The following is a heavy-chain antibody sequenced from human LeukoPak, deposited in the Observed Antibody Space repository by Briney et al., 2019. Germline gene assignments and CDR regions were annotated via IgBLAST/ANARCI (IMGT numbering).Heavy chain of an antibody. V-gene: IGHV3-30*03. CDR3: AREAPTTFWVNYYYGMDV. J-gene: IGHJ6*02. CDR2: ISYDRSNK. D-gene: IGHD4-11*01. CDR1: GFTFSSYS. Sequence: PGGSLRLSCAASGFTFSSYSMNWVRQAPGKGLEWVAVISYDRSNKYYADSVKGRFTISRDNSKNTLYLQMNSLRAEDTAVYYCAREAPTTFWVNYYYGMDVWGQGTTVTVSS.